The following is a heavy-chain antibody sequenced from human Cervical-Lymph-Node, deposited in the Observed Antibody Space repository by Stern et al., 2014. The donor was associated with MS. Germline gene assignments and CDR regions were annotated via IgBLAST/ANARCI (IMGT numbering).Heavy chain of an antibody. J-gene: IGHJ4*02. V-gene: IGHV3-30*03. CDR1: GFTFSRYG. D-gene: IGHD2-8*01. Sequence: VQLVQSGGAVVRPGGCLRLSCAASGFTFSRYGMHWVRQAPGQGLEWVAVISYDGNRNYYAASVKGRFTSSRDNSKNTLHLQMNSVTPDDTAIYYCARDYEDTSMLFDHWGQGTLVTVSS. CDR2: ISYDGNRN. CDR3: ARDYEDTSMLFDH.